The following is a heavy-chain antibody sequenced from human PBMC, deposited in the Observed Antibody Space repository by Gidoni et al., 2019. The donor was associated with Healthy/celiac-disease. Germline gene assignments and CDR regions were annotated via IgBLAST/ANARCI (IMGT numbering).Heavy chain of an antibody. CDR3: TTAETYYDFWSGYTTIDY. J-gene: IGHJ4*02. CDR2: IKSKTDGGKT. Sequence: EVQLVESGGGLVKPGGYLRLSCAASGFPFSNAWMSWVRQAPGKGQEWVGRIKSKTDGGKTDYAAPVKGRFTISRDDSKNTLYLQMNSLKTEDTAVYDCTTAETYYDFWSGYTTIDYWGQGTLVTVSS. D-gene: IGHD3-3*01. CDR1: GFPFSNAW. V-gene: IGHV3-15*01.